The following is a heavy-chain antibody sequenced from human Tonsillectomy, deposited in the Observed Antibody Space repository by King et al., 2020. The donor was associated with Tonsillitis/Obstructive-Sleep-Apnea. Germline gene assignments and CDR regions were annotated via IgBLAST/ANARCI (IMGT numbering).Heavy chain of an antibody. Sequence: QLVQSGGGLVKPGGTLRLSCAGSGITLSNAWMSWVRQAPGKGPEWVGRIKSKADDGTTEYAAPVKGRFTISRDDSKNTLYLQVNSLKTEDTAVYYCTTDRIKALVLGSNEFMAVWGKGSTVTVHS. D-gene: IGHD6-6*01. CDR1: GITLSNAW. CDR3: TTDRIKALVLGSNEFMAV. J-gene: IGHJ6*04. V-gene: IGHV3-15*01. CDR2: IKSKADDGTT.